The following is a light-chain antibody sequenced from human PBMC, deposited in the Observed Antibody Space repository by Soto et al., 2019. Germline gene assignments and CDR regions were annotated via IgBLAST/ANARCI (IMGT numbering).Light chain of an antibody. Sequence: DVQMTQSPSSLSAFVGDIVTITCRASQGVGPWLAWFQQKPGKVPKLLIYAASTWQAGVPSRFSGSGSGTDYTLTINSLQPQDVGTYYCQTYNSTSRTFGQGTKVEIK. J-gene: IGKJ4*01. CDR3: QTYNSTSRT. CDR2: AAS. CDR1: QGVGPW. V-gene: IGKV1-27*01.